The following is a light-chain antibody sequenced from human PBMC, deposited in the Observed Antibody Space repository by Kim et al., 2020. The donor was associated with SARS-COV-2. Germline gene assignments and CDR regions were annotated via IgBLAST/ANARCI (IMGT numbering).Light chain of an antibody. CDR2: DAS. Sequence: EIVLTQSPATLSLSPGERATLPCRASQSVSSFLAWYQQKPGQAPRLLIYDASNRAIDIPARFSGSGSGTDFTLTISSLEPEDFAVYYCQQRSNWPWTFGQGTKVDIK. CDR1: QSVSSF. J-gene: IGKJ1*01. V-gene: IGKV3-11*01. CDR3: QQRSNWPWT.